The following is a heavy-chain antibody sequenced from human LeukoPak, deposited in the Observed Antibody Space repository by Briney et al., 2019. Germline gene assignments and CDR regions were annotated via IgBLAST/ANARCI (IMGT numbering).Heavy chain of an antibody. J-gene: IGHJ4*02. CDR2: IYYSGST. D-gene: IGHD3-22*01. Sequence: SETLSLTCAVSGGSISSYYWSWIRQPPGKGLEWIGYIYYSGSTNYNPSLQTRVTISVDTPKTQFSLTLSSVTAADTALFYCARGYYDSSRQFDYWGQGTLVTVSS. V-gene: IGHV4-59*08. CDR1: GGSISSYY. CDR3: ARGYYDSSRQFDY.